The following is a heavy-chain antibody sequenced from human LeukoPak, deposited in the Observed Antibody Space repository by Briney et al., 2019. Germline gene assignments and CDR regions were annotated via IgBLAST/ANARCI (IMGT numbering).Heavy chain of an antibody. V-gene: IGHV1-18*01. Sequence: ASVKVSCKASGYTFTSYGISWVRQAPGQGLEWMGWISAYNGNTNYAQKLQGRVTMTTDTSTSTAYMDLRSMRTDDTAEYNCAGATRHAFTMIDYWGQGTLVTVSS. CDR2: ISAYNGNT. CDR3: AGATRHAFTMIDY. CDR1: GYTFTSYG. J-gene: IGHJ4*02. D-gene: IGHD3-22*01.